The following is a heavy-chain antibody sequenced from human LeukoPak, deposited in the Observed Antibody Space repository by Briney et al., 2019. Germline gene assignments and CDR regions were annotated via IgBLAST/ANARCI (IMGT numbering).Heavy chain of an antibody. J-gene: IGHJ6*02. CDR3: ARVGATGYYYYGMDV. Sequence: ASVKVSCKASGGTFSSYTISWVRQAPGQGLEWMGRIIPILGIANYAQKFQGRVTITADKSTSTAYMELSSLRPEDTAVYYCARVGATGYYYYGMDVRGQGTTVTVSS. V-gene: IGHV1-69*02. CDR2: IIPILGIA. D-gene: IGHD1-26*01. CDR1: GGTFSSYT.